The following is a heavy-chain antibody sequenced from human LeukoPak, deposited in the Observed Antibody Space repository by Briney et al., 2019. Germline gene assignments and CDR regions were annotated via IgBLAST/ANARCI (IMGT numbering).Heavy chain of an antibody. J-gene: IGHJ4*02. CDR2: INAGNGST. CDR1: GYTFTSYA. Sequence: ASVKVSCKASGYTFTSYAMHWVRQAPGQRLEWMGWINAGNGSTKYSLKFQGRVTITRDTSASTAYMELSSLRSEDTAVYYCARGYCSSTSCSHYFDYWGQGTLVTVSS. V-gene: IGHV1-3*01. D-gene: IGHD2-2*01. CDR3: ARGYCSSTSCSHYFDY.